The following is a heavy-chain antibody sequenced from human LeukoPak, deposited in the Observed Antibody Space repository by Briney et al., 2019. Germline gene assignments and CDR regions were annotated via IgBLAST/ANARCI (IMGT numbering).Heavy chain of an antibody. CDR2: IYYSRST. V-gene: IGHV4-59*12. CDR1: GGSISSYY. D-gene: IGHD3-16*02. J-gene: IGHJ5*02. Sequence: SETLSLTCTVSGGSISSYYWSWIRQPPGKGLEWIGYIYYSRSTNYNPSLKSRVTISVDTSKNQFSLKLSSVTAADTAVYYCARGNDYVWGSYRYNWFDPWGQGTLVTVSS. CDR3: ARGNDYVWGSYRYNWFDP.